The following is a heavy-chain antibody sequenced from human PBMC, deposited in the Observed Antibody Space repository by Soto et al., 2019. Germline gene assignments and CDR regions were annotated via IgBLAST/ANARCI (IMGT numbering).Heavy chain of an antibody. CDR2: ITTSGTTI. CDR1: GFTFSDYS. J-gene: IGHJ4*02. Sequence: QVQLVESGGGLVKPGGSLRLSCAASGFTFSDYSMNWIRQAPGKGLEWVSYITTSGTTIYYADSVKGRFTISRDNAKNSLHLQTNSLRAEDSAVYYCASETYCTDGVCYPVFDYWGQGTMATVSS. V-gene: IGHV3-11*01. CDR3: ASETYCTDGVCYPVFDY. D-gene: IGHD2-8*01.